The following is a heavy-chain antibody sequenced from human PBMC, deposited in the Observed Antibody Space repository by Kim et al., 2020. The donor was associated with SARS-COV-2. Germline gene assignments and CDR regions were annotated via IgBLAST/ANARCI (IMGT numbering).Heavy chain of an antibody. Sequence: PSLKSRVTISVDTSKNQFSLKLSSVTAADTAVYYCARVSRTMVRGVIIRYWGQGTLVTVSS. D-gene: IGHD3-10*01. J-gene: IGHJ4*02. CDR3: ARVSRTMVRGVIIRY. V-gene: IGHV4-34*01.